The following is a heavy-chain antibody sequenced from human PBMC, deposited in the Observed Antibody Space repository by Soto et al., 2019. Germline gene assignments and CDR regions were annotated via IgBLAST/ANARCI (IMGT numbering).Heavy chain of an antibody. V-gene: IGHV1-46*01. D-gene: IGHD3-10*01. Sequence: ASVKVSCKASGYTFISYYMHWVRQAPGQGLEWMGVINPSGGSTVYAQKFQGRATMTSDTSTSTVSMELSSLRSDDTAVYYCARGLTMIRGTSAGYWGQGTLVTV. J-gene: IGHJ4*02. CDR2: INPSGGST. CDR1: GYTFISYY. CDR3: ARGLTMIRGTSAGY.